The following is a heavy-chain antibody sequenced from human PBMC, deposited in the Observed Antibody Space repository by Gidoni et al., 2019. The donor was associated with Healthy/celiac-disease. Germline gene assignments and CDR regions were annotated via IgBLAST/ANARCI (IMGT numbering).Heavy chain of an antibody. CDR3: ARGRYCSGCSCYKFDP. J-gene: IGHJ5*02. D-gene: IGHD2-15*01. V-gene: IGHV4-39*01. CDR1: GGSISSSRYY. Sequence: QLQLQESGPGLVKPSDTLSLTCTVPGGSISSSRYYWGWIRQPPRKGLGWIGSIYYSGRTYYNPSLKRRVSISVDTSKNQFSLKLISVTAADTAMYYCARGRYCSGCSCYKFDPWGQGTLVTVSS. CDR2: IYYSGRT.